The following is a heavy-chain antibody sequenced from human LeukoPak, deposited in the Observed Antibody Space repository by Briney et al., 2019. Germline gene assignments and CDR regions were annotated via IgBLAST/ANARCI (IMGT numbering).Heavy chain of an antibody. CDR3: TVAATVIRFDP. Sequence: GGSLRLSCAASGFTFSGSAMHWVRQASGKGLEWVGRIRSKANGYATAYAASVKGRFTISRDDSKNTAYLQMNSLKTEDTAVYYCTVAATVIRFDPWGQGTLVTVSS. D-gene: IGHD4-17*01. CDR1: GFTFSGSA. J-gene: IGHJ5*02. V-gene: IGHV3-73*01. CDR2: IRSKANGYAT.